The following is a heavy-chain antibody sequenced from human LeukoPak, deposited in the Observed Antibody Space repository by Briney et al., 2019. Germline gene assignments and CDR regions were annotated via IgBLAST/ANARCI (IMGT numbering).Heavy chain of an antibody. CDR3: ARVVNPPWNWFDP. V-gene: IGHV1-69*01. D-gene: IGHD2-2*01. Sequence: SVKVSCKASGGTFSSYAISWVRQAPGQGLEWMGGIIPIFGTANYAQKFQGRVTITADESTSTAYMELNSLRSEDTAVYYCARVVNPPWNWFDPWGQGTLVTVSS. J-gene: IGHJ5*02. CDR2: IIPIFGTA. CDR1: GGTFSSYA.